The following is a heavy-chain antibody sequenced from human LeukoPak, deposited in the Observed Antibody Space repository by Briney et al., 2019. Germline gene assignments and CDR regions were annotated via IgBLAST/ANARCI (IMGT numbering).Heavy chain of an antibody. D-gene: IGHD2-15*01. CDR3: ARDTYCSGGRCYSRVGY. CDR1: GGTFSSYA. Sequence: EASVKVSCKASGGTFSSYAISWVRQAPGQGLEWMGWINTNTGNPTYAQGFTERFVFSWDTSVNTAYLQINSLKPEDTAVYFCARDTYCSGGRCYSRVGYWGQGTVVTVSS. CDR2: INTNTGNP. V-gene: IGHV7-4-1*02. J-gene: IGHJ4*02.